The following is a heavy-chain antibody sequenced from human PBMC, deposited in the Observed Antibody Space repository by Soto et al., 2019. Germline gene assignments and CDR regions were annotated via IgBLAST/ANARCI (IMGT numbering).Heavy chain of an antibody. CDR2: ISAYNGNT. J-gene: IGHJ5*02. V-gene: IGHV1-18*04. CDR1: GYTFTSYG. D-gene: IGHD3-3*01. CDR3: ARRRTPYKLFGVVNWFDP. Sequence: ASVKVSCKASGYTFTSYGISWVRQAPGQGLEWMGWISAYNGNTNYAQKLQGRVTMTTDTSTSTAYMELRSLRSDDTAVYYCARRRTPYKLFGVVNWFDPWGQGTLVTVSA.